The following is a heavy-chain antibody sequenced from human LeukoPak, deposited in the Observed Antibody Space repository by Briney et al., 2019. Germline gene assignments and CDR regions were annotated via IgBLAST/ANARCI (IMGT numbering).Heavy chain of an antibody. Sequence: PGGSLRLSCAASGFTFSSYSMNWVRQAPGKGLEWVSSISSSSSYIYYADSVKGRFTISRDNAKNSLYLQMNSLRAEDTAVYYCARDFAPGSIAAPNWGQGTLVTVSS. CDR2: ISSSSSYI. J-gene: IGHJ4*02. CDR1: GFTFSSYS. CDR3: ARDFAPGSIAAPN. V-gene: IGHV3-21*01. D-gene: IGHD6-6*01.